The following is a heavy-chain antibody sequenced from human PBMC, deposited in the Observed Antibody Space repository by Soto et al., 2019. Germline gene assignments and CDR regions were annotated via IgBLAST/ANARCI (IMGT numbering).Heavy chain of an antibody. CDR3: ARHPERIAQIGWFDP. J-gene: IGHJ5*02. CDR2: ISYDSSNK. V-gene: IGHV3-30*03. D-gene: IGHD6-13*01. CDR1: GFTFSSYG. Sequence: GGSLRLSCAASGFTFSSYGMHWVRQAPGKGLEWVAVISYDSSNKYYADSVKGRFTISRDNSKNSLYLQMNSLRAEDTAVYYCARHPERIAQIGWFDPWGQGTLVTVSS.